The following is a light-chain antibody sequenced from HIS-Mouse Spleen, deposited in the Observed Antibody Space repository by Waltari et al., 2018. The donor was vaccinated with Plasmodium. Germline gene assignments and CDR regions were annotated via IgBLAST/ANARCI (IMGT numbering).Light chain of an antibody. CDR3: QQYNNWSFT. Sequence: EIVMTQSPATLSVSPGERATLSCRASQSVSSTLAWYQQKPGQAPRHLIYGAATRATGIPARFSGSGSGTEFTLTISSLQSEDFAVYYCQQYNNWSFTFGPGTKVDIK. V-gene: IGKV3-15*01. CDR2: GAA. CDR1: QSVSST. J-gene: IGKJ3*01.